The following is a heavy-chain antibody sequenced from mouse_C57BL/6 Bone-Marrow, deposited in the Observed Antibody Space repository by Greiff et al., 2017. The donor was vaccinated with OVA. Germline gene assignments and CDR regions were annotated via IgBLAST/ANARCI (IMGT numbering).Heavy chain of an antibody. CDR2: IRRKSNNYAS. V-gene: IGHV10-1*01. J-gene: IGHJ4*01. CDR3: VEHGYYAMDY. Sequence: EVKLMESGGGLVQPKGSLKLSCAASGFSFNTYAMNWVRQAPGKGLEWVARIRRKSNNYASSYADSVKDRFTISSDDSESVLYLQMNNLKAKDTAMYYSVEHGYYAMDYWGQGTSVTVSS. CDR1: GFSFNTYA.